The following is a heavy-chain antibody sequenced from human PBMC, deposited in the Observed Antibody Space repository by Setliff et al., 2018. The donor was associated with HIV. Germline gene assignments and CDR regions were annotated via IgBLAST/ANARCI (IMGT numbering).Heavy chain of an antibody. Sequence: GASVKVSCKASEYTFTDYAMHWVRQAPGQGLEWMGNINPHTGVTKYAEKFQGRVTMTRDTSINTIYMELSRLRSDDTAVYYCARDLRDGFEEWFSTLDDGMDVWGQGTTVTVSS. D-gene: IGHD3-3*01. CDR3: ARDLRDGFEEWFSTLDDGMDV. J-gene: IGHJ6*02. CDR1: EYTFTDYA. CDR2: INPHTGVT. V-gene: IGHV1-2*02.